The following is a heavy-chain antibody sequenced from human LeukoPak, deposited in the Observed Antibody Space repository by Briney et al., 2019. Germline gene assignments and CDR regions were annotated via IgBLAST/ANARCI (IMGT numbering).Heavy chain of an antibody. CDR2: ISGSAGGT. V-gene: IGHV3-23*01. CDR1: GITLSNYG. J-gene: IGHJ4*02. Sequence: PGGSLRLSCAVSGITLSNYGMSWVRQAPGKGLEWVAGISGSAGGTIYAASVKDRFTISRDNPKNTLYLQMTSLRAEDTAVYFCAKRGIVIRAVIIVGFHKEAYYFDDWGQGALVTVSS. D-gene: IGHD3-10*01. CDR3: AKRGIVIRAVIIVGFHKEAYYFDD.